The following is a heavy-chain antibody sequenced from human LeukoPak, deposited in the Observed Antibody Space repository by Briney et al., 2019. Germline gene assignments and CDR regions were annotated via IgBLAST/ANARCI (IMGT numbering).Heavy chain of an antibody. Sequence: QPGGSLRLSCAASGFTFSSYAMSWVRQAPGKGLEWVSAISGSGGSTYYADSVKGRFTISRDNSKNTLYLQMNSLRAEDTAVYYCAKGGGGGEGDILTGYHYYYYYYYMDVWGKGTTVTVSS. CDR1: GFTFSSYA. V-gene: IGHV3-23*01. D-gene: IGHD3-9*01. CDR2: ISGSGGST. CDR3: AKGGGGGEGDILTGYHYYYYYYYMDV. J-gene: IGHJ6*03.